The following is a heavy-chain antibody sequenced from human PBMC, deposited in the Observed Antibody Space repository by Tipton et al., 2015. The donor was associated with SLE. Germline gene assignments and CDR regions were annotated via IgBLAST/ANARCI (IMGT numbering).Heavy chain of an antibody. CDR1: GGSISSYY. CDR2: IYYSGSI. CDR3: AREWGDAFDI. J-gene: IGHJ3*02. D-gene: IGHD3-16*01. V-gene: IGHV4-59*01. Sequence: TLSLTCTVSGGSISSYYWSWIRQPPGKGLEWIGYIYYSGSISYNPSLKSRVTISVDTSKNQFSLKLSSMTAADTAVYYRAREWGDAFDIWGQGTMVTVSS.